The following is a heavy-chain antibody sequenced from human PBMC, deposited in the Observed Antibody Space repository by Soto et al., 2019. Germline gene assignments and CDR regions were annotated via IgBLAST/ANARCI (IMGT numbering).Heavy chain of an antibody. CDR1: GYTFTTYD. CDR3: VALAR. CDR2: MKPYSGDT. V-gene: IGHV1-8*01. D-gene: IGHD6-6*01. Sequence: QVLLVQSGAEVSEPGASVKVSCKASGYTFTTYDINWVRQATGQGLEWMGWMKPYSGDTGYGQKFQGRVAMTRDTSTSTAYMELSGLKSEDTAVYYCVALARWGQGTLVTVSS. J-gene: IGHJ4*02.